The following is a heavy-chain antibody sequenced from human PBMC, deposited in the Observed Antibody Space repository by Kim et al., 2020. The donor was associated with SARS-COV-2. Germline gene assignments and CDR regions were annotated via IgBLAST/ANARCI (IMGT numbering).Heavy chain of an antibody. D-gene: IGHD1-26*01. Sequence: GGSLRLSCAASGFNVTTSYMTWVRQAPGKGLECVAVIYSSGSIFYADSVRDRITISKDISKNTLDLQMTNLRGEDSAVYYCASTVAGYSGSRYAMDVGG. CDR3: ASTVAGYSGSRYAMDV. CDR1: GFNVTTSY. J-gene: IGHJ6*02. CDR2: IYSSGSI. V-gene: IGHV3-66*01.